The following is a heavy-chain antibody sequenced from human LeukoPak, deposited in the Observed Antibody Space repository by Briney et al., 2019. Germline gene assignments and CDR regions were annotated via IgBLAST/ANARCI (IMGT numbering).Heavy chain of an antibody. CDR2: ISGSGGST. Sequence: PGWSLGLSCAASGFTLSSYAMSGVRQAPGKGVEWVSAISGSGGSTYYADSVKGRFTISRDNSKNTLYLQMNSLRAEDTAVYYCAKPHRYSSGWYDYWGQGTLVTVSS. CDR3: AKPHRYSSGWYDY. J-gene: IGHJ4*02. CDR1: GFTLSSYA. D-gene: IGHD6-19*01. V-gene: IGHV3-23*01.